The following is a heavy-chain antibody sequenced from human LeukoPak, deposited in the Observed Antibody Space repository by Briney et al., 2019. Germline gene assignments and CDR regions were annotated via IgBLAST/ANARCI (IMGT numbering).Heavy chain of an antibody. CDR1: GGSLSSGGYS. D-gene: IGHD4-4*01. J-gene: IGHJ5*02. V-gene: IGHV4-30-2*01. CDR2: IYHSGST. CDR3: ARGAVTPGSWFDP. Sequence: SQTLSLTCAVSGGSLSSGGYSWSWIRQPPGKSLEWIGYIYHSGSTYYNPSLKSRVTISVDRSKNQFSLKLSSVTAADTAVYYCARGAVTPGSWFDPWGQGTLVTVSS.